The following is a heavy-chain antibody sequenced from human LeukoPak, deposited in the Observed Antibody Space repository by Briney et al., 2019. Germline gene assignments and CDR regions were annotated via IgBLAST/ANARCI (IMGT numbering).Heavy chain of an antibody. J-gene: IGHJ5*02. V-gene: IGHV1-69*13. CDR1: ARTFSSYA. D-gene: IGHD2-2*01. Sequence: SVKLSCKASARTFSSYAISWVRQAPGQGLEWMGAIIPIFGTTNYAQKFHGRATITADESTSTAYMELSSLRSEDTAVYYCARHYCGSPSCYVDGWFDPWGQGTLVTVYS. CDR2: IIPIFGTT. CDR3: ARHYCGSPSCYVDGWFDP.